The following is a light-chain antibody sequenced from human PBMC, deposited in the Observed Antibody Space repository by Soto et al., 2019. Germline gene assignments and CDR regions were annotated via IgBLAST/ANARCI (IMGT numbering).Light chain of an antibody. CDR3: QQRSNWPWT. V-gene: IGKV3-11*01. J-gene: IGKJ1*01. Sequence: ELVLTQSPATLSLSPGERATLSCRASSSVSSYLAWYQLKPGQAPRLLIYDASNRATGIPARFSGSGSGTDFTLTISNLAPDDFAVYYCQQRSNWPWTFGQGTKVEIK. CDR1: SSVSSY. CDR2: DAS.